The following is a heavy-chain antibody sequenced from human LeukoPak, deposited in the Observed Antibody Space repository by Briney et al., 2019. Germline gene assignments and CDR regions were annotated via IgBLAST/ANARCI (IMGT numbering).Heavy chain of an antibody. CDR3: ARDSSTSRDLYYFDY. D-gene: IGHD2-2*01. CDR1: GGSISSYY. CDR2: IYTSGST. Sequence: SETLSLTCTVSGGSISSYYWSWIRQPAGKGLEWIGRIYTSGSTNYNPSLKSRVTMSVDTSKNQFSLKLSSVTAADTVVYYCARDSSTSRDLYYFDYWGQGTLVTVSS. V-gene: IGHV4-4*07. J-gene: IGHJ4*02.